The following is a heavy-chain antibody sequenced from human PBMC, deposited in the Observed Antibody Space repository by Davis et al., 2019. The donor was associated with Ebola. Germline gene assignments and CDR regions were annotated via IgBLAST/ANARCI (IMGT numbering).Heavy chain of an antibody. J-gene: IGHJ4*02. Sequence: PSETLSLTCAVYGGSFSGYYWSWIRQPPGKGLEWIGEIKHSGSTNYNPSLKRRSTISVDTSKQQFSLKLSSVTAADTAVYYCARGRGYCSSTSCPEKYFDYWGQGTLVTVSS. CDR1: GGSFSGYY. CDR2: IKHSGST. CDR3: ARGRGYCSSTSCPEKYFDY. V-gene: IGHV4-34*01. D-gene: IGHD2-2*01.